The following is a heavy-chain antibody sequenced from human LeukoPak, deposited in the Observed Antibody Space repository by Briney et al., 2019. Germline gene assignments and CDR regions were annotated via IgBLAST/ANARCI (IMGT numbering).Heavy chain of an antibody. CDR2: TSSDGSSK. CDR1: KFTFSTFA. CDR3: AREGGDLRWKNRFDF. V-gene: IGHV3-30-3*01. J-gene: IGHJ4*02. D-gene: IGHD4-23*01. Sequence: PGGSLRLSCAASKFTFSTFAMHWVRQAPGKGLEGVALTSSDGSSKYYTDSVKGRFTISRDNSKNTLYLQMNSLRAEDTAVYYCAREGGDLRWKNRFDFWGQGTLVTVSS.